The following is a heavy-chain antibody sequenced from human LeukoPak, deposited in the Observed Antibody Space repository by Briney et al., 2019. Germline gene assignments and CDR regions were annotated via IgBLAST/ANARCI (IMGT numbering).Heavy chain of an antibody. D-gene: IGHD6-13*01. CDR2: ITTSGDNA. J-gene: IGHJ4*02. V-gene: IGHV3-23*01. Sequence: GGSLRLSCAASGFTFSGYAMSWVRQAPGKGLEWVSAITTSGDNAYYVDSVKGRFTMSRDNSKNTLYLQMNSLRAEDTAVYYCASSSREYWGQGTLVTVSS. CDR1: GFTFSGYA. CDR3: ASSSREY.